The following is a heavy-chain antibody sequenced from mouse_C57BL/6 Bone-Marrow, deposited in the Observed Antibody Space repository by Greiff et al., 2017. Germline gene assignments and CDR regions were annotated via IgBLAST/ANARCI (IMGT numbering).Heavy chain of an antibody. V-gene: IGHV1-74*01. CDR3: SIGSSLYYYAMDY. CDR1: GYTFTSYW. Sequence: VQLQQPGAELVKPGASVKVSCKASGYTFTSYWMHWVKQRPGQGLEWIGRIHPSGSDTNYNQKFKGKATLTVDKSSSTAYMQLSSLTSEDSAVYYCSIGSSLYYYAMDYWGQGTSVTVSS. CDR2: IHPSGSDT. D-gene: IGHD1-1*01. J-gene: IGHJ4*01.